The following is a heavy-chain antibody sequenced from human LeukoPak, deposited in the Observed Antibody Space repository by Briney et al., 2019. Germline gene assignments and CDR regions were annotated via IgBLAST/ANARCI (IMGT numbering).Heavy chain of an antibody. CDR1: GYSFTSHY. CDR3: ARGYSSGFGN. CDR2: INPSRGST. Sequence: ASVKVSCKASGYSFTSHYIHWVRPARGQGLEWMGTINPSRGSTSYAQKFQGRVTVTRDTSTSTVYMDLSSLGSEDTAVYYCARGYSSGFGNWGQGTLVTVSS. D-gene: IGHD6-19*01. V-gene: IGHV1-46*01. J-gene: IGHJ4*02.